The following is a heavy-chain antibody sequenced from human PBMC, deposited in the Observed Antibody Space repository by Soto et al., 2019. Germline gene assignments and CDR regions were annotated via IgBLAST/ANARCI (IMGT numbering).Heavy chain of an antibody. D-gene: IGHD6-19*01. CDR1: GFSFSNYA. CDR2: ISSSGSGT. V-gene: IGHV3-23*01. Sequence: EVQLLESGGGLVQPGGSLRLSCAASGFSFSNYAMSWVRQAPGKGLEWISGISSSGSGTWYADPVKGRFTISRDISKNRLYLQMNSLRAEDTAIYYCAKDTHDSSGRYDWGQGTLVTVST. CDR3: AKDTHDSSGRYD. J-gene: IGHJ4*02.